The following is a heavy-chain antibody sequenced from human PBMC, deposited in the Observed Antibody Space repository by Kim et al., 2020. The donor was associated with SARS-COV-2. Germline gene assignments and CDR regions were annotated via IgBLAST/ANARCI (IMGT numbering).Heavy chain of an antibody. CDR1: GFTFGDYA. V-gene: IGHV3-9*01. J-gene: IGHJ4*02. D-gene: IGHD2-2*01. CDR2: ISWNSGSI. Sequence: GGSLRLSCAASGFTFGDYAMHWVRQAPGKGLEWVSGISWNSGSIGYADSVKGRFTISRDNAKNSLYLQMNSLRAEDTALYYCAKARGYCSSTSCFDPIDYWGQGTLVTVSS. CDR3: AKARGYCSSTSCFDPIDY.